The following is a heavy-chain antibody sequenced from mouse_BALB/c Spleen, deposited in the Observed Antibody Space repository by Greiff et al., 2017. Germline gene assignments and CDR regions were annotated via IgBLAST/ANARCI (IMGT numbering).Heavy chain of an antibody. CDR2: ISSGSSTI. J-gene: IGHJ4*01. CDR3: ARGGYYVYYAMDY. V-gene: IGHV5-17*02. Sequence: EVQLVESGGGLVQPGGSRKLSCAASGFTFSSFGMHWVRQAPEKGLEWVAYISSGSSTIYYADTVKGRFTISRDKPKNTLFLQMTSLRSEDTAMYYCARGGYYVYYAMDYWGQGTSVTVSS. CDR1: GFTFSSFG. D-gene: IGHD2-3*01.